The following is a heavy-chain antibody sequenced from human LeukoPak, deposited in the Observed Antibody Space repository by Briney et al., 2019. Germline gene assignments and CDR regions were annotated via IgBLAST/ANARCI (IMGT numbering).Heavy chain of an antibody. Sequence: PGRSLRLSCAASGFTFSSYGMHWVRQAPGKGLEWVAVISYDGSNKYYADSVKDRFTISRDNSKNTLYLQMNSLRAEDTAVYYCAKGGRFDPWGQGTLVTVSS. J-gene: IGHJ5*02. V-gene: IGHV3-30*18. D-gene: IGHD5-12*01. CDR1: GFTFSSYG. CDR3: AKGGRFDP. CDR2: ISYDGSNK.